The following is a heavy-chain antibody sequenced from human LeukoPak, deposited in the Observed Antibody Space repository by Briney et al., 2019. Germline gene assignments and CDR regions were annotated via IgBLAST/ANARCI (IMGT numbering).Heavy chain of an antibody. J-gene: IGHJ4*02. Sequence: GGSLRLSCAASEFTFSSYTMNWVRQAPGKGLEWVSSISSSSSYIHYVDSVKGRFTISRDNAKNSLYLQMNSLRAEDTAVYYCARDYISSSWASDYWGQGTLVTVSP. D-gene: IGHD6-13*01. CDR3: ARDYISSSWASDY. CDR1: EFTFSSYT. V-gene: IGHV3-21*01. CDR2: ISSSSSYI.